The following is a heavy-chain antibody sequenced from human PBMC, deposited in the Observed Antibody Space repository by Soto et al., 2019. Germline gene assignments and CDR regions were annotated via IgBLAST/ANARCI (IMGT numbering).Heavy chain of an antibody. V-gene: IGHV1-69*01. CDR1: GGTFSSYA. Sequence: QVQLVQSGAEVKKPGSSVKDSCKASGGTFSSYAISWVRQAPGQGLEWMGGIIPIFGTANYAQKFQGRVTITADVSTCTAYMELSSLRSEDTAVYYCACPDSSGYNKLDWGQGTLVTVSS. CDR2: IIPIFGTA. D-gene: IGHD3-22*01. J-gene: IGHJ4*02. CDR3: ACPDSSGYNKLD.